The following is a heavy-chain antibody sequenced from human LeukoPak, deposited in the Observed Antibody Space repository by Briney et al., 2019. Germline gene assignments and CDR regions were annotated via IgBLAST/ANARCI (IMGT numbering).Heavy chain of an antibody. CDR3: ARAVYYYGSGSYYYFDY. CDR1: GGSISSYY. J-gene: IGHJ4*02. Sequence: SETLSLTCTVSGGSISSYYWSWNRQPPGKGLEWIGYIYYSGSTNYNPSLKSRVTISVDTSKNQFSLKLSSVTAADTAVYYCARAVYYYGSGSYYYFDYWGQGTLVTVSS. D-gene: IGHD3-10*01. V-gene: IGHV4-59*08. CDR2: IYYSGST.